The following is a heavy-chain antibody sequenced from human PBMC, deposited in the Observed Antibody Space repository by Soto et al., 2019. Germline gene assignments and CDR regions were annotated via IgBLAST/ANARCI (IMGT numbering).Heavy chain of an antibody. D-gene: IGHD5-12*01. J-gene: IGHJ6*02. CDR2: INAGNGNT. CDR1: GYTFTSYA. V-gene: IGHV1-3*01. Sequence: QVQLVQSGAEVKKPGASVKVSCKASGYTFTSYAMHWVRQAPGQRLEWMGWINAGNGNTKYSQKFQGRVTITRDTSASTANRGLSSMRSEDTAVYYCAIEGDGYNGVSYYYYAMDVWGQETTVTVAS. CDR3: AIEGDGYNGVSYYYYAMDV.